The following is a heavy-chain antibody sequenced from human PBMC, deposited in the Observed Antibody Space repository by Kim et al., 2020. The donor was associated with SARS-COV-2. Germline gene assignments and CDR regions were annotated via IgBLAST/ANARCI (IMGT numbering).Heavy chain of an antibody. V-gene: IGHV3-23*01. CDR1: GFTFNKYA. CDR3: ARDPVGNYHDTSGYYGRFDF. J-gene: IGHJ4*02. Sequence: GGSLRLSCGASGFTFNKYAMSWVRQAPGEGLEWVSAISGSSGYTYYADSVKGRFTISRDNSKNTLYLQMNSLRVEDTAVYYCARDPVGNYHDTSGYYGRFDFWGQGTLVTVSS. CDR2: ISGSSGYT. D-gene: IGHD3-22*01.